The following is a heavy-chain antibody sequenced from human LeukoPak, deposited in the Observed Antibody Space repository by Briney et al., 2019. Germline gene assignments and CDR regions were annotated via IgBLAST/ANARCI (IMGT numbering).Heavy chain of an antibody. Sequence: SETLSLTCTVSGGSISSGDYYWSWLRQPPGKGLEWIGYIYYSGSTYYNPSLKSRVTISVDTSKNQFSLKLSSVTAADTAVYYCAREGSSGSHGYWGQGTLVTVSS. CDR2: IYYSGST. D-gene: IGHD3-22*01. V-gene: IGHV4-30-4*01. J-gene: IGHJ4*02. CDR3: AREGSSGSHGY. CDR1: GGSISSGDYY.